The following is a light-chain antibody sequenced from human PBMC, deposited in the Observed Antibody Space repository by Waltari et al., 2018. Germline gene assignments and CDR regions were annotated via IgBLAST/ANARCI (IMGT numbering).Light chain of an antibody. CDR3: QQYHSYPIT. J-gene: IGKJ5*01. Sequence: DIQMTQSPSTLSASVGDRVTITCRASQSISGWLAWYQQKPGIAPKLLIYEASTLESGVPSRFSGSGFGTEFTLTVSSLQPDDFATYYCQQYHSYPITSGQETRLEIK. V-gene: IGKV1-5*03. CDR1: QSISGW. CDR2: EAS.